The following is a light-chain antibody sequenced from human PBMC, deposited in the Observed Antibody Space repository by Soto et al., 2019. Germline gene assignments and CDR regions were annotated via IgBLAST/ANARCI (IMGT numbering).Light chain of an antibody. Sequence: EIVLTQSPGTLSLSPGERATLSCRASQSVSGSYLAWYQQKPGQAPRLLIYGASSRATAIPDRFSGSGSGTDFTLTISRLEPEDFSVYFYQHYGTSPTAFGQGTEAEI. CDR1: QSVSGSY. CDR3: QHYGTSPTA. J-gene: IGKJ1*01. CDR2: GAS. V-gene: IGKV3-20*01.